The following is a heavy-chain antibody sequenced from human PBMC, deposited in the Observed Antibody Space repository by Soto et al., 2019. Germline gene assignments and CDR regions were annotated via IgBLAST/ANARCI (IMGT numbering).Heavy chain of an antibody. Sequence: ASVKVSCKVSGYTLTELSMHWVRQAPGKGLEWMGGFDPEDGETIYAQKFQGRVTMTEDTSTDTAYMELSSLRSEDTAVYYCATVKADSRDYYYYYGMDVWAQGTTVTVSS. CDR2: FDPEDGET. CDR1: GYTLTELS. CDR3: ATVKADSRDYYYYYGMDV. V-gene: IGHV1-24*01. D-gene: IGHD6-13*01. J-gene: IGHJ6*02.